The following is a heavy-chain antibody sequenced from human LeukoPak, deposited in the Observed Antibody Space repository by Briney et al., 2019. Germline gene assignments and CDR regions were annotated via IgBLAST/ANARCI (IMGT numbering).Heavy chain of an antibody. J-gene: IGHJ4*02. CDR3: ASAYSSGWYVPFY. D-gene: IGHD6-19*01. Sequence: GGSLRLSCAASGFTFSSYAMHWVRQAPGKGLEWVAVISYDGSNKYYADSVKGRFTISRDNSKNTLYPQMNSLRAEDTAVYYCASAYSSGWYVPFYWGQGTLVTVSS. V-gene: IGHV3-30-3*01. CDR1: GFTFSSYA. CDR2: ISYDGSNK.